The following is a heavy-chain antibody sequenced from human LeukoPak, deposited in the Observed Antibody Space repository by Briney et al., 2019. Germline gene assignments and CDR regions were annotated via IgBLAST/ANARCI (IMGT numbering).Heavy chain of an antibody. CDR3: ARDRYCSGGSCSVDN. CDR2: IYHSGST. V-gene: IGHV4-38-2*02. D-gene: IGHD2-15*01. Sequence: SETLSLTCTVSGYSISSGYYWGWIRQPPGKGLEWIGSIYHSGSTYYNPSLKSRVTISVDTSKNQFSLKLNSLTAADTAVYYCARDRYCSGGSCSVDNWGQGTLVTVSS. J-gene: IGHJ4*02. CDR1: GYSISSGYY.